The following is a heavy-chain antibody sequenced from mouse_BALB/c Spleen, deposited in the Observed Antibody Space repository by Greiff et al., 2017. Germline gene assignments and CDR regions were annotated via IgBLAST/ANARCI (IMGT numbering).Heavy chain of an antibody. D-gene: IGHD2-14*01. Sequence: VQLQQSGTVLARPGASVKMSCKASGYSFTSYWMHWVKQRPGQGLEWIGAIYPGNSDTSYNQKFKGKAKLTAVTSASTAYMELSSLTNEDSAVYYCTRGGDYRSPWFAYWGQGTLVTVSA. CDR2: IYPGNSDT. V-gene: IGHV1-5*01. CDR1: GYSFTSYW. CDR3: TRGGDYRSPWFAY. J-gene: IGHJ3*01.